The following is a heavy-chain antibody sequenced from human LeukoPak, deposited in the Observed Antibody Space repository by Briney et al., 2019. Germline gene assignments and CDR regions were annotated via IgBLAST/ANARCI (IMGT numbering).Heavy chain of an antibody. J-gene: IGHJ3*02. V-gene: IGHV4-39*07. Sequence: SETLSLTCTVSGGSINSGRYYWSWIRQPAGRGLEWIGSFYYSGNTYYNPSLKSRVTISFDTSKNHFSLKLSSVTAADTAVYYCAREYYYDSSGYSHDAFDIWGQGTMVTVSS. CDR1: GGSINSGRYY. D-gene: IGHD3-22*01. CDR2: FYYSGNT. CDR3: AREYYYDSSGYSHDAFDI.